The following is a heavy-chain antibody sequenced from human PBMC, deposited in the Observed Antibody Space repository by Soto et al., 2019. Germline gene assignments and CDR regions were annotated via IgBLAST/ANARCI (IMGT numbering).Heavy chain of an antibody. CDR2: IHHSGRRGSN. D-gene: IGHD3-3*01. Sequence: QGQLQESGPGLVEPSGTLSLTCTVSSGSITNDYWWPLVRQSPGKGLEGIGEIHHSGRRGSNHYNPALKGRASILVVNSNNQSSVRLSSVTAANTDVYYSTITSRAFWTADIWGHGTTVTVSS. J-gene: IGHJ3*02. CDR1: SGSITNDYW. CDR3: TITSRAFWTADI. V-gene: IGHV4-4*02.